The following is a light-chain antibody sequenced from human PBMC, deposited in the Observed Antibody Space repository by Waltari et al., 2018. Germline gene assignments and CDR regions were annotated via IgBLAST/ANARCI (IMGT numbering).Light chain of an antibody. CDR3: QQYNNWPPCT. J-gene: IGKJ2*02. Sequence: EVVMTQSPATLSVSPGERVTLSCRASQSVTTNLAWYQQQPGQAPRLLIYVAATRATGVPARFSCSGSGTEFTLTISSLQSEDLAVYYCQQYNNWPPCTFGQGTKLEIK. CDR1: QSVTTN. V-gene: IGKV3-15*01. CDR2: VAA.